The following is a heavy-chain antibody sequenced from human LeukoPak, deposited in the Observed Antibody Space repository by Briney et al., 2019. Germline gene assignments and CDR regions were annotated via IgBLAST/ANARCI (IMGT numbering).Heavy chain of an antibody. CDR2: INHSGCT. D-gene: IGHD6-19*01. V-gene: IGHV4-34*01. CDR1: GGSFSGYY. CDR3: ARGRRGWLPERWFDP. J-gene: IGHJ5*02. Sequence: SSETLSLTCAVYGGSFSGYYWSWIRQPPGKGLEWIGEINHSGCTNYNPSLKSRVTISVDTSKNQFSLKLSSVTAADTAVYYCARGRRGWLPERWFDPWGQGTLVTVSS.